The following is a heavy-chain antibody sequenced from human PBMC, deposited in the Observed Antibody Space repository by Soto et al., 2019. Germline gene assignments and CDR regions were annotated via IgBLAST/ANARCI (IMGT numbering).Heavy chain of an antibody. V-gene: IGHV3-23*01. J-gene: IGHJ4*02. Sequence: EVQLLESGGGLVQPGGSLRLSCAASGFTFSSYALDWVRQAPGKGLEWVSGISGSGGSTYYADSVKGRFTISRDNSKNTLYLQMNSLRAEDTAAYYCAKTGHYDSTGDGPHDYWGQGTLVTVSS. CDR3: AKTGHYDSTGDGPHDY. CDR1: GFTFSSYA. D-gene: IGHD3-22*01. CDR2: ISGSGGST.